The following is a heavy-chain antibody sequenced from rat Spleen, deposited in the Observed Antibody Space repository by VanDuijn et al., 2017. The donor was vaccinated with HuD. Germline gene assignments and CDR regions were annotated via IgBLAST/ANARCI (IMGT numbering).Heavy chain of an antibody. D-gene: IGHD1-11*01. CDR2: IWGNGNT. CDR3: TTAIEGPYVMDA. V-gene: IGHV2-13*01. Sequence: QVQLKESGPGLVQPSQTLSLTCTVSGFSLSNYGLIWVRQPPGKGLEWMGVIWGNGNTNYNSALKSRLSISRDTSKSQVYLKMNSLQPDDTGTYYCTTAIEGPYVMDAWGQGASVTVSS. CDR1: GFSLSNYG. J-gene: IGHJ4*01.